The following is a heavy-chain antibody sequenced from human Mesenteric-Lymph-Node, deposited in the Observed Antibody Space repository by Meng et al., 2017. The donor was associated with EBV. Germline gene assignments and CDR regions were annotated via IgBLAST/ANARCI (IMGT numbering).Heavy chain of an antibody. J-gene: IGHJ4*02. Sequence: QVPLPAVGARLLKPSETLSLTCEASGGSFSCYLWSWIRQPPGKGLEYIGEISQSGDTTYNPSLKSRVTISVDRSRNQFSLKMASVTAADTAVYYCARGAIFGIVITYFDYWSQGTLVTVSS. CDR2: ISQSGDT. D-gene: IGHD3-3*02. CDR1: GGSFSCYL. V-gene: IGHV4-34*01. CDR3: ARGAIFGIVITYFDY.